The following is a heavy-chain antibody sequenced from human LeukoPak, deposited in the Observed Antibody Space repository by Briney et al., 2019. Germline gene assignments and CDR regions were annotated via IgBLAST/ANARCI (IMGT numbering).Heavy chain of an antibody. CDR3: SRAPYYYDSSGLSY. V-gene: IGHV1-2*06. Sequence: ASVKVSCKASGYTFTGYYMHWVRQAPGQGLEWMGRINPNSGGTNYAQKFQGRVTMTSDTSISTAYMELSRLRSDDTAVYYCSRAPYYYDSSGLSYWGQGTLVTVSS. J-gene: IGHJ4*02. CDR2: INPNSGGT. CDR1: GYTFTGYY. D-gene: IGHD3-22*01.